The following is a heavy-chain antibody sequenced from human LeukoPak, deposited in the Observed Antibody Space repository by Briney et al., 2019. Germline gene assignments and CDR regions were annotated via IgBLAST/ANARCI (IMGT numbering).Heavy chain of an antibody. Sequence: SETLSLTCTVSGGSISSYYWSWIRQPAGKGLEWIGRIYTSGSTNYNPSLKSRVTMSVDTSKNQFSLKLSSVTAADTAVYYCVRAPLLYDILTGYYSGGDGMDVWGQGTTVTVSS. CDR1: GGSISSYY. D-gene: IGHD3-9*01. V-gene: IGHV4-4*07. CDR2: IYTSGST. CDR3: VRAPLLYDILTGYYSGGDGMDV. J-gene: IGHJ6*02.